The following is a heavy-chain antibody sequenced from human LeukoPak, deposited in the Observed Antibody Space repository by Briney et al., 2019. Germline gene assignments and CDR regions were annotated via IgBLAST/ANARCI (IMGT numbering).Heavy chain of an antibody. J-gene: IGHJ6*02. CDR2: IYYSGTT. CDR3: ARDSSWSYYYGMDV. V-gene: IGHV4-38-2*02. Sequence: SGALSLTCTVTGQSISGGYYWVWIRQPPGKGLEWIGSIYYSGTTYYQSSLKSRVIISVDTSKSQFPLRLNSVTAADTAIYYCARDSSWSYYYGMDVWGQGTTVTVSS. CDR1: GQSISGGYY. D-gene: IGHD3-10*01.